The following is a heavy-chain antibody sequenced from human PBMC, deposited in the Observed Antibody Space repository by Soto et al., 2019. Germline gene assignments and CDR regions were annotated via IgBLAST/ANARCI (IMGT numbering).Heavy chain of an antibody. D-gene: IGHD1-1*01. J-gene: IGHJ4*02. CDR3: ARDVRYAGTGGGDD. CDR2: INSDGSTT. CDR1: GFTFSTYW. Sequence: GGSLRLSCAASGFTFSTYWMHWVRQAPGKGLVWVSRINSDGSTTNYADSVKGRFTISRDNADNTLYLQMNNLRAEDTAVYYCARDVRYAGTGGGDDWGQGTLVTVSS. V-gene: IGHV3-74*01.